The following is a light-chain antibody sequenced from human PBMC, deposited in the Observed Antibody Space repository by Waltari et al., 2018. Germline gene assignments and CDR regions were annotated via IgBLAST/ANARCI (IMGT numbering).Light chain of an antibody. V-gene: IGKV3D-15*01. CDR1: QSVSSN. J-gene: IGKJ5*01. Sequence: EIVMTQSPATLSVSPGERATLSCRASQSVSSNLAWYQQKPGQAPRLLIYGASTRATGIPARFSGSGSGTEFTLTISSLQPEDFATYYCQEVNSYPSITFGQGTRLE. CDR2: GAS. CDR3: QEVNSYPSIT.